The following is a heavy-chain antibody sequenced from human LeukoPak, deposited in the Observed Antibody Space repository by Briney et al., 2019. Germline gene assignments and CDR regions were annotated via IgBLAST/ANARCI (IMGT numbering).Heavy chain of an antibody. J-gene: IGHJ5*02. CDR1: GYTFTGYY. Sequence: ASVKVSCKASGYTFTGYYMHWVRQAPGQGLEWMGWINPNSGNTHYSQKFQDRVTMTRDTSISTAYMELSSLESDDTAIYYCAREGAAAEDVNWFDPWGRGTLVTVSS. CDR2: INPNSGNT. V-gene: IGHV1-2*02. CDR3: AREGAAAEDVNWFDP. D-gene: IGHD6-25*01.